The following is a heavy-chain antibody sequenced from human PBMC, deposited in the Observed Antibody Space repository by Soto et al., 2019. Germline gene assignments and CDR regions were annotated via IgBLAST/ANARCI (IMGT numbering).Heavy chain of an antibody. J-gene: IGHJ6*02. CDR3: ARDASYYSLWSGYYPSRNGMDV. CDR2: IWYDGSKK. CDR1: GFTFSSFG. V-gene: IGHV3-33*01. D-gene: IGHD3-3*01. Sequence: QVQVVESGGGVVQPGRSLRLSCAASGFTFSSFGMHWVRQAPGKGLECVSLIWYDGSKKSYGDSVKGRFTISRDNSRNTVNLQMNSLRADDTVVYYCARDASYYSLWSGYYPSRNGMDVWGQGTKVTVSS.